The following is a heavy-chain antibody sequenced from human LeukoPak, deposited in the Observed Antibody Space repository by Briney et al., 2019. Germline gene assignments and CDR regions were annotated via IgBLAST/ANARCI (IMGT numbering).Heavy chain of an antibody. CDR3: AKKPYEYYFDY. D-gene: IGHD5-12*01. V-gene: IGHV1-2*02. CDR2: INPNSGDT. J-gene: IGHJ4*02. Sequence: GASVKVSCKASGYTFTGYYMHWLRQAPGQGLEWMGWINPNSGDTNYAQKFQGRVTMTRDTSINTAYMELSRLTSDDTAVYYCAKKPYEYYFDYWGQGTLVTVSS. CDR1: GYTFTGYY.